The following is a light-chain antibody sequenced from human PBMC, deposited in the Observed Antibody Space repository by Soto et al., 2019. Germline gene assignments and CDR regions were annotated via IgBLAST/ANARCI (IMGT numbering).Light chain of an antibody. Sequence: QSALTQPPSASGSPGQSVTISCTGTSSDVGGYDYVSWYQQHPGKAPKLMIHEVSKRPSGVPDRFSGSKSGNTASLTVSGLQAEDEADYYCSSYAGSNNVILGGGTKLTAL. CDR1: SSDVGGYDY. J-gene: IGLJ2*01. CDR2: EVS. V-gene: IGLV2-8*01. CDR3: SSYAGSNNVI.